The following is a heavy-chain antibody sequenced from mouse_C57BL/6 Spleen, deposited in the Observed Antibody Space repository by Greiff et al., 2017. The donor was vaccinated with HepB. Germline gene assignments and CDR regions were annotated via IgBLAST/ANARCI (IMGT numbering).Heavy chain of an antibody. D-gene: IGHD3-2*02. CDR3: VRQSSGFYYAMDY. Sequence: EVQLVESGGGLVQPKGSLKLSCAASGFSFNTYAMNWVRQAPGKGLEWVARIRSKSNNYATYYADSVKDRFTISRDDSESMLYLQMNNLKTEDTAMYYCVRQSSGFYYAMDYWGQGTSVTVSS. V-gene: IGHV10-1*01. CDR1: GFSFNTYA. J-gene: IGHJ4*01. CDR2: IRSKSNNYAT.